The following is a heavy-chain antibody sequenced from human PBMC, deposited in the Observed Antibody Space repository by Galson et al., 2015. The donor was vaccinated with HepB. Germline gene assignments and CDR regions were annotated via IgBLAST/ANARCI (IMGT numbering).Heavy chain of an antibody. V-gene: IGHV3-48*01. Sequence: SLRLSCAASGFTFSSYSMNWVRQAPGKGLEWVSYISSSSSTIYYADSVKGRFTISRDNAKNSLYLQMNSLRAEDTAVYYCARDRWQQLLNYYYYGMDVWGQGTTVAVSS. CDR2: ISSSSSTI. D-gene: IGHD6-13*01. J-gene: IGHJ6*02. CDR1: GFTFSSYS. CDR3: ARDRWQQLLNYYYYGMDV.